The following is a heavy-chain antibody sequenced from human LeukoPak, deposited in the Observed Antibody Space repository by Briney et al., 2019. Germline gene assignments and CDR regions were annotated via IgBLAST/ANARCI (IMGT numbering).Heavy chain of an antibody. Sequence: SETLSLTCTVSGGSISSGSYYWSWNRQPAGKGLEWIGRIYTSGSTNYNPSLKSRVTISVDTSKNQFSLKLGSVTAADTAVYYCARSDPIVVVPAAKGGWFDPWGQGTLVTVSS. CDR2: IYTSGST. CDR3: ARSDPIVVVPAAKGGWFDP. D-gene: IGHD2-2*01. V-gene: IGHV4-61*02. CDR1: GGSISSGSYY. J-gene: IGHJ5*02.